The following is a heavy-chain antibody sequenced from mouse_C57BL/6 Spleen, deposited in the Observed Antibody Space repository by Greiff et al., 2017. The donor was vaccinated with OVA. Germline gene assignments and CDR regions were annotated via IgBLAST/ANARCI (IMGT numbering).Heavy chain of an antibody. CDR2: ISSGGSYT. V-gene: IGHV5-6*01. CDR3: ARHDDGYYGFAY. Sequence: EVHLVESGGDLVKPGGSLKLSCAASGFTFSSYGMSWVRQTPDKRLEWVATISSGGSYTYYPDSVKGRFTISRDNAKNTLYLQMSSLKSEDTAMYYCARHDDGYYGFAYWGQGTLVTVSA. D-gene: IGHD2-3*01. J-gene: IGHJ3*01. CDR1: GFTFSSYG.